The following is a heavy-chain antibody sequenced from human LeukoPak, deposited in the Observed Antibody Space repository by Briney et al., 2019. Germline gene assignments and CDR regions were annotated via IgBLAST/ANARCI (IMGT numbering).Heavy chain of an antibody. CDR1: GFTFSSYG. CDR3: AKDPSGGVATTPLDY. J-gene: IGHJ4*02. Sequence: GGSLRLSRAASGFTFSSYGMHWVRQAPGKGLEWVAVISYDGSNKYYADSVKGRFTISRDNSKNTLYLQMNSLRAEDTAVYYCAKDPSGGVATTPLDYWGQGTLVTVSS. V-gene: IGHV3-30*18. D-gene: IGHD5-12*01. CDR2: ISYDGSNK.